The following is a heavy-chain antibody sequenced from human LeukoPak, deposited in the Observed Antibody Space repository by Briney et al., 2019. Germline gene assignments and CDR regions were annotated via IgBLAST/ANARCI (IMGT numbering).Heavy chain of an antibody. CDR1: GFTLSSYA. J-gene: IGHJ6*02. CDR2: ISYDGSNK. V-gene: IGHV3-30*04. CDR3: ARDQGRDIVPEYYYYGMDV. Sequence: GGSLRLSCAASGFTLSSYAMHCVRQAPGKGLEWVAVISYDGSNKYYADSVKGRFTISRDNSKNTLYLQMNSLRAEDTAVYYCARDQGRDIVPEYYYYGMDVWGQGTTVTVSS. D-gene: IGHD2-8*01.